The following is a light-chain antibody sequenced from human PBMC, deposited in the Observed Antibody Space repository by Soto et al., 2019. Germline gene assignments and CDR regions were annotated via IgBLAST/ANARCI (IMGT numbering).Light chain of an antibody. J-gene: IGKJ1*01. CDR2: SAS. CDR1: QSVNTN. V-gene: IGKV3D-15*01. Sequence: EIVMTQSPATLSVSPGERATLSCRASQSVNTNVAWYQQEPGQAPRLLIYSASTRATGIPARFSGSVSGTEFALTISSLQSEDFAVYYCQHYNNWPRTFGQGTKVDIK. CDR3: QHYNNWPRT.